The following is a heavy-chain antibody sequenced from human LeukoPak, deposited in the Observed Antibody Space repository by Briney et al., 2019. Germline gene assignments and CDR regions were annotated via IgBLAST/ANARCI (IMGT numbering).Heavy chain of an antibody. CDR3: AAYDFWSGYTGSGSLPTTSPQFDY. CDR2: IIPIFGTA. D-gene: IGHD3-3*01. Sequence: SVKVSCKASGGTFSSYAISWVRQAPGQGLEWMGGIIPIFGTANYAQKFQGRVTITMDESTSTAYMELSSLRSEDTAVYYCAAYDFWSGYTGSGSLPTTSPQFDYWGQGTLVTVSS. J-gene: IGHJ4*02. V-gene: IGHV1-69*05. CDR1: GGTFSSYA.